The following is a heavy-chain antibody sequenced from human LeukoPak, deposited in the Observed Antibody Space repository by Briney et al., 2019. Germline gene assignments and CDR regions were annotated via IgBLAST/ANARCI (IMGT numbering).Heavy chain of an antibody. CDR1: GFTFSSYS. CDR2: IDGSGDSSGYST. Sequence: GGSLRLSCAASGFTFSSYSMHWVRQAPGKGLEYVSAIDGSGDSSGYSTYYAKSVKGRFNISRDNSRNTLYLQMGSLRPEDMAIYYCARGPVSYYESSGYWPDVHWGQGTLVTVSS. D-gene: IGHD3-22*01. J-gene: IGHJ4*02. CDR3: ARGPVSYYESSGYWPDVH. V-gene: IGHV3-64*01.